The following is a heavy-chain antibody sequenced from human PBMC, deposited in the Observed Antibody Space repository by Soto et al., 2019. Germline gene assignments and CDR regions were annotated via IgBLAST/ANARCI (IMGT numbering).Heavy chain of an antibody. V-gene: IGHV3-33*01. CDR3: ARDLVGTVVPAAAYYYYGMDV. CDR1: GFTFSSYG. CDR2: IWYDGSNK. J-gene: IGHJ6*02. Sequence: GGSLRLSCAAAGFTFSSYGMHWVRQAPGKGLEWVAVIWYDGSNKYYADSVKGRFTISRDNSKNTLYLQMNSLRAEDTAVYYCARDLVGTVVPAAAYYYYGMDVWGQGTTVTVSS. D-gene: IGHD2-2*01.